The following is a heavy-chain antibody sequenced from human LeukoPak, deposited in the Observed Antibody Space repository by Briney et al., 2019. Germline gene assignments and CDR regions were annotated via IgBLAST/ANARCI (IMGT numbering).Heavy chain of an antibody. D-gene: IGHD3-22*01. CDR3: ARAKTYYYDSSGHNWFDP. Sequence: SQTLSLTCTVSGGSISSGGYYWSWIRQHPGKGLEWIGYIYYSGSTYYNPSLKSRVTISVDTSRNQFSLKLSSVTAADTAVYYCARAKTYYYDSSGHNWFDPWGQGTLVTVSS. CDR1: GGSISSGGYY. J-gene: IGHJ5*02. V-gene: IGHV4-31*03. CDR2: IYYSGST.